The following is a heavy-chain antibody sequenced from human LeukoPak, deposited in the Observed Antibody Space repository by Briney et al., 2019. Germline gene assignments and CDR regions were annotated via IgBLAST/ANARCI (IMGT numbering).Heavy chain of an antibody. CDR2: INHSGST. D-gene: IGHD5-18*01. J-gene: IGHJ4*02. CDR3: ARVSRYSYGLADY. V-gene: IGHV4-34*01. CDR1: GGSFSGYY. Sequence: SETLSLTCAVYGGSFSGYYWSWIRQPPGKGLEWIGEINHSGSTNYNPSLKSRVTISVDTSKNQFSLKLSSVTAADTAVYYCARVSRYSYGLADYWGQGTPVTVSS.